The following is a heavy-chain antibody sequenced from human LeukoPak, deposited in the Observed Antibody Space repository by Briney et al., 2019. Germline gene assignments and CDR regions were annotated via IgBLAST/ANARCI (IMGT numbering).Heavy chain of an antibody. V-gene: IGHV4-39*07. CDR3: ARGRHCSGGSCHLDY. Sequence: SETLSLTCTVSGGSISSGSYYWSWIRQPPGKGLEWIGEINHSGSTNYNPSLKSRVTISVDTSKNQFSLKLSSVTAADTAVYYCARGRHCSGGSCHLDYWGQGTLVTVSS. D-gene: IGHD2-15*01. J-gene: IGHJ4*02. CDR1: GGSISSGSYY. CDR2: INHSGST.